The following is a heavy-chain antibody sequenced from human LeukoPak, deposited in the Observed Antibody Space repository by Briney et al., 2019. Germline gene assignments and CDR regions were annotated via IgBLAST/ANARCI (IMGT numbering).Heavy chain of an antibody. CDR1: GYSFTSYW. CDR3: ARAGYSSTWHYDY. J-gene: IGHJ4*02. D-gene: IGHD6-13*01. Sequence: GVSLQISSKGSGYSFTSYWISWVRPMPGKGLEWMGRINPSDSYTNYSPSFQGHVTISADKSISTAYLQWSGLKASDTAMYYCARAGYSSTWHYDYWGQGTLVTVSS. CDR2: INPSDSYT. V-gene: IGHV5-10-1*01.